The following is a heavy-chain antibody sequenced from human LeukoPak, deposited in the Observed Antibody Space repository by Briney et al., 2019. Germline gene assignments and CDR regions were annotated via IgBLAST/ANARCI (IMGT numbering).Heavy chain of an antibody. J-gene: IGHJ4*02. D-gene: IGHD5-18*01. V-gene: IGHV4-39*07. Sequence: SETLSLTCTVSGGSISSSSYYWGWIRQPPGKGLEWIGSIYYSGSTYYNPSLKSRVTISVDTSKNQFSLKLSSVTAADTAVYYCAREVDTAKAPYFDYWGQGTLVTVSS. CDR1: GGSISSSSYY. CDR2: IYYSGST. CDR3: AREVDTAKAPYFDY.